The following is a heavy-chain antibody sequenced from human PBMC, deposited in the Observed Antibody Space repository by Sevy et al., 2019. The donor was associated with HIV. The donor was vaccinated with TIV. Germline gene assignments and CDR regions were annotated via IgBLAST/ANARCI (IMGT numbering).Heavy chain of an antibody. CDR2: ISSDVIRK. CDR1: GFNFSTYA. D-gene: IGHD3-16*01. J-gene: IGHJ4*02. CDR3: ARVARGDAALPDY. Sequence: GGSLRLSCSVSGFNFSTYAMHWVRQAPGKGLEWVAVISSDVIRKYYGASVRGRFAISRDNSNNTLSLQMNSLRIEDTAVYYCARVARGDAALPDYWGQGTLVTVSS. V-gene: IGHV3-30*09.